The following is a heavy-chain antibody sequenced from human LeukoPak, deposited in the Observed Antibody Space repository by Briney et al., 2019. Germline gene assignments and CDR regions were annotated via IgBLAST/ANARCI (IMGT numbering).Heavy chain of an antibody. V-gene: IGHV1-18*01. CDR2: ISAYNGNT. Sequence: ASVKVSCKASGGTFSSYTISWVRQAPGQGLEWMGWISAYNGNTNYAQKLQGRVTMTTDTSTSTAYMELRSLRSDDTAVYYCARDERAQWGSYYDSWSGYYTPNIYWGQGTLVTVSS. J-gene: IGHJ4*02. D-gene: IGHD3-3*01. CDR3: ARDERAQWGSYYDSWSGYYTPNIY. CDR1: GGTFSSYT.